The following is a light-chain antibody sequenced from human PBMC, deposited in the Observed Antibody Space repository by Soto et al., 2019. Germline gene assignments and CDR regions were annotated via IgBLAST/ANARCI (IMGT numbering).Light chain of an antibody. CDR1: SSDVGGYNY. CDR2: EVS. CDR3: SSSTSSSTFV. Sequence: QSALTQPASVSGSPGQSITISCTGTSSDVGGYNYVSWYQQHPGKAPKLMIYEVSNRSSGVSNRFSGSKSGNTASLTISGLQAEDEADYYCSSSTSSSTFVFGTGTKLTVL. J-gene: IGLJ1*01. V-gene: IGLV2-14*01.